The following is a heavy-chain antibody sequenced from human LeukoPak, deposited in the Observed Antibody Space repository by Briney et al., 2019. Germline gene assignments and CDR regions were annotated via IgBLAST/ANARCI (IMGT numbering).Heavy chain of an antibody. CDR1: GGSISSYY. Sequence: SETLSLTCTVSGGSISSYYWSWIRQPPGKGLEWIGYIYYSGTTNYNPSLKSRVTISVDTSKNQFSLKLSSVTAADTAVYYCATTRRITMIGGAFDIWGQGTMVTVSS. J-gene: IGHJ3*02. CDR3: ATTRRITMIGGAFDI. V-gene: IGHV4-59*08. D-gene: IGHD3-10*01. CDR2: IYYSGTT.